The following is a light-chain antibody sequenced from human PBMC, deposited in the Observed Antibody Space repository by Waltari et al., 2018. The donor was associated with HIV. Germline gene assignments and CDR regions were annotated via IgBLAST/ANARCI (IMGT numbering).Light chain of an antibody. CDR3: QTWGTGIQV. J-gene: IGLJ2*01. CDR1: SGHSSYA. Sequence: QLVLTQSPSASASLGASVKLTCTLSSGHSSYAIEWHQQQPEKGPRYLMKLNSDGSHSKGDGIPDRFSGSSSGAERYLTISSLQSEDEADYYCQTWGTGIQVFGGGTKLTVL. CDR2: LNSDGSH. V-gene: IGLV4-69*01.